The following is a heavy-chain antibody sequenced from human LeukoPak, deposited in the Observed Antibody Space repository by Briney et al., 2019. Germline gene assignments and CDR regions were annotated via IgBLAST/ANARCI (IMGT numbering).Heavy chain of an antibody. CDR2: IIPIFGKA. CDR1: GGTFSNYA. Sequence: ASVKVSCKASGGTFSNYAINWVRQAPGQGLEWMGGIIPIFGKANYAQKFQGRVTITADESTRTAYMELSSLRSEDTAVYYCARGWLAETTVVTPYNYWGRGTLVSVSP. J-gene: IGHJ4*02. V-gene: IGHV1-69*13. CDR3: ARGWLAETTVVTPYNY. D-gene: IGHD4-23*01.